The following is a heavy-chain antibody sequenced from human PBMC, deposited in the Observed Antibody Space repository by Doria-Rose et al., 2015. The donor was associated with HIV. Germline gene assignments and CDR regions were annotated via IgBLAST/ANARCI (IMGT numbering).Heavy chain of an antibody. V-gene: IGHV4-31*03. CDR1: GASVSSRGYY. D-gene: IGHD3-3*01. Sequence: PSETLSLTCSVSGASVSSRGYYWNWIRQVPGKGLESLGYTYYTGTSDYSPSRKNRLNMAVDTSKNQFSLKLSFVTVADTAVYYCARMGSYRELDYWGQGALVIVSA. J-gene: IGHJ4*02. CDR2: TYYTGTS. CDR3: ARMGSYRELDY.